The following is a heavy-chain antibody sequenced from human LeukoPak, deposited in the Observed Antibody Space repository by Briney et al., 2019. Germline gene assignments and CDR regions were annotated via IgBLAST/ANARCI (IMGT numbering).Heavy chain of an antibody. CDR3: TKDKEDLGTGWYGGFDY. J-gene: IGHJ4*02. Sequence: GRSLRLSCAASGFIFSNAWMIWVRQAPGKGLEWVGRIKSKTHGGTTDYAAPVEGRFTISRDDSKNTLYLQMNSLKTEDTAMYYCTKDKEDLGTGWYGGFDYWGQGTLVTVSS. D-gene: IGHD6-19*01. V-gene: IGHV3-15*01. CDR2: IKSKTHGGTT. CDR1: GFIFSNAW.